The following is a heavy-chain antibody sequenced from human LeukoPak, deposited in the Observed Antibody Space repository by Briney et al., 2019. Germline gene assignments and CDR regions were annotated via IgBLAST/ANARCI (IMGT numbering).Heavy chain of an antibody. CDR2: IYYSGST. V-gene: IGHV4-59*01. CDR3: ARNGDPYYFDY. J-gene: IGHJ4*02. Sequence: SETLSLTCTVSGGSISSYYWSWIRQPPGKGLEWIGYIYYSGSTNYNPSLKSRVTISVDTSKSQFSLKLSSVTAADTAVYYCARNGDPYYFDYWGQGTLVTVSS. CDR1: GGSISSYY. D-gene: IGHD4-17*01.